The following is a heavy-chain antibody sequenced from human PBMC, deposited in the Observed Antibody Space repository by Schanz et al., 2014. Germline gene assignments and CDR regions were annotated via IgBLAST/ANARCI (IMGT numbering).Heavy chain of an antibody. Sequence: QVQLVESGGGVVQPGRSLRLSCVASGFILRNYGMHWVRQAPGKGLEWVAVIWYDGTNKYYADSVKGRFTISRDNSKNTLYLQMNRLRAEDTAVYYIAEETVGARRCFDYWGQGTLVTVSS. CDR2: IWYDGTNK. D-gene: IGHD1-26*01. CDR1: GFILRNYG. CDR3: AEETVGARRCFDY. V-gene: IGHV3-33*06. J-gene: IGHJ4*02.